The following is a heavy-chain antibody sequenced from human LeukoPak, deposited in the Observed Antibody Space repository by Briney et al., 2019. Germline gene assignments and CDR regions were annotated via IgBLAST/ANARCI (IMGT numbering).Heavy chain of an antibody. D-gene: IGHD1-7*01. J-gene: IGHJ4*02. Sequence: GGSLRLSCAASGFTLSSYSMNWVRQAPGKGLEWVSYISSSSSTIYYADSVKGRFTISRDNSKNTLYLQMNSLRAEDTAVYYCARDGYFITGTPEWFYFDYWGQGTLVTVSS. CDR3: ARDGYFITGTPEWFYFDY. CDR1: GFTLSSYS. V-gene: IGHV3-48*01. CDR2: ISSSSSTI.